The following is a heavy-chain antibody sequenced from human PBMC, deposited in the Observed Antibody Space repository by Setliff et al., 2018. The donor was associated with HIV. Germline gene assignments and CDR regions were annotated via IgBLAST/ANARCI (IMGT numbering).Heavy chain of an antibody. Sequence: SETLSLTCNISGVSIPTNYWNWIRQPAGKGLEWIGRIYTTGGTNYNPALKSRVTMSIDTSKNQISLRLSSVTAADTAMYFCARGVVALSPRGPLDLWGQGTLVTSPQ. CDR2: IYTTGGT. CDR1: GVSIPTNY. J-gene: IGHJ4*03. D-gene: IGHD5-12*01. CDR3: ARGVVALSPRGPLDL. V-gene: IGHV4-4*07.